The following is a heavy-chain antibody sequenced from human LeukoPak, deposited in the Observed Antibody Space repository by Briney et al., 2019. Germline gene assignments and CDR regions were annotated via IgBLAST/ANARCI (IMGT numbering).Heavy chain of an antibody. Sequence: NSSETLSLTCTVSGGSISSSSYYWGWIRQPPGKGLEWIGSIYYSGSTYYNPSLKNRVTISVDTSKNQISLKASSVTAADTAVYYCARRSGFWSGYYLFDYWGQGTLVTVSS. J-gene: IGHJ4*02. CDR2: IYYSGST. CDR1: GGSISSSSYY. D-gene: IGHD3-3*01. CDR3: ARRSGFWSGYYLFDY. V-gene: IGHV4-39*01.